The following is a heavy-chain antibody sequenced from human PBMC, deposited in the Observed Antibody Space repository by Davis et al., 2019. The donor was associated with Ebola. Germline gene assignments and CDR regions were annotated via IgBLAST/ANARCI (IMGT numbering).Heavy chain of an antibody. D-gene: IGHD3-10*01. CDR3: ARLSGFHYYGSGTRYWFDP. CDR2: IDPSDSYT. V-gene: IGHV5-10-1*01. CDR1: GYSFTSYW. Sequence: KVSCKGSGYSFTSYWISWVRQMPGKGLEWMGRIDPSDSYTNYSPSFQGHVTISADKSISTAYLQWSSLKASDTAMYYCARLSGFHYYGSGTRYWFDPWGQGTLVTVSS. J-gene: IGHJ5*02.